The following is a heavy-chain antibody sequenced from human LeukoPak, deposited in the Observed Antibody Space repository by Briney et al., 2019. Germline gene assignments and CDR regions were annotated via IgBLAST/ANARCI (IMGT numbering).Heavy chain of an antibody. CDR3: ARDYYDSSGKLGSRFDA. CDR1: GDSITDDY. V-gene: IGHV4-59*12. J-gene: IGHJ5*02. D-gene: IGHD3-22*01. Sequence: SETLSLTCTVSGDSITDDYYTWVRQPPGKGLEWIGEIYHDGSTNYNPSLKSRVTISIDKSKNEFSLKLTSVTAADTAFYYCARDYYDSSGKLGSRFDAWGQGTLVTVSS. CDR2: IYHDGST.